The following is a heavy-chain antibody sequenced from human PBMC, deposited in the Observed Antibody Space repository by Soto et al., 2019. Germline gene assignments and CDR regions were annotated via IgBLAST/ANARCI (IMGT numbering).Heavy chain of an antibody. Sequence: GGSLRLSCAASGFTFDDYAMHWVRQAPGKGLEWVSGISWNSGSIGYADSVKGRFTISRDNAKNSLYLQMNSLRAEDTALYYCAKVTSSGWYVFDEWGQGTLVTVSS. CDR3: AKVTSSGWYVFDE. CDR1: GFTFDDYA. J-gene: IGHJ4*02. CDR2: ISWNSGSI. D-gene: IGHD6-19*01. V-gene: IGHV3-9*01.